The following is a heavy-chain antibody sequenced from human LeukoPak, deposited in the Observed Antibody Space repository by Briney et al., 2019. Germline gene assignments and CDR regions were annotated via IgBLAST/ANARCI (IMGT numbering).Heavy chain of an antibody. CDR1: GGSISSSNW. J-gene: IGHJ6*04. D-gene: IGHD3-22*01. V-gene: IGHV4-4*02. CDR3: ARRSGYFSGMDV. CDR2: IYHSGST. Sequence: PSGTLSLTCAVSGGSISSSNWWRWVRQPPGRGLEWIGEIYHSGSTNYNPSLKSRVTISVDKSKNQFSLKLRSVTAADTAVYYCARRSGYFSGMDVWGKGTTVTVSS.